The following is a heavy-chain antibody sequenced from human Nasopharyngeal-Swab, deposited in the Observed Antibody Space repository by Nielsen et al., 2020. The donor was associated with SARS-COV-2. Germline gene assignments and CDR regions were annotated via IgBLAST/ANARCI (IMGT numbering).Heavy chain of an antibody. J-gene: IGHJ4*02. D-gene: IGHD5-12*01. CDR2: IYHSGSN. CDR1: GGSISSSNW. CDR3: ARGEGDIAGSGHDY. Sequence: GSLRLSCAVSGGSISSSNWWSWVRQPPGKGLEWIGEIYHSGSNNYNPSLKSRVTISVDKSKNQFSLKLSSVTAADTAVYYCARGEGDIAGSGHDYWGQGTLVTVSS. V-gene: IGHV4-4*02.